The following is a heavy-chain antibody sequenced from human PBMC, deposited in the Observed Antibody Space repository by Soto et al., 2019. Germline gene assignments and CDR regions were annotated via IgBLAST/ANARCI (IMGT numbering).Heavy chain of an antibody. CDR2: IIPIFGTA. V-gene: IGHV1-69*06. J-gene: IGHJ4*02. Sequence: SLKVSCKASGGTFSSYAISWVRQAPGQGLEWMGGIIPIFGTANYAQKFQGRVTITADKSTSTAYMELSSLRSEDTAVYYCAREGYPYYYDSSGYYYAHWGQGTLVTVSS. CDR1: GGTFSSYA. CDR3: AREGYPYYYDSSGYYYAH. D-gene: IGHD3-22*01.